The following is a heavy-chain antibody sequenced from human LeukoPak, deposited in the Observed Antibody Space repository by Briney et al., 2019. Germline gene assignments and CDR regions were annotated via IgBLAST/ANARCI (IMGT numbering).Heavy chain of an antibody. CDR3: ATLLQGLRSRGAHFDY. Sequence: ASVKVSCKVSGYTLTELSMHWVRQAPGKGLEWMGGFDPEDGETIYAQKFQGRVTMTEDTSTDTAYMELSSLRSEDTAVYYCATLLQGLRSRGAHFDYWGQGTLVTVSS. CDR2: FDPEDGET. J-gene: IGHJ4*02. V-gene: IGHV1-24*01. CDR1: GYTLTELS. D-gene: IGHD3-10*01.